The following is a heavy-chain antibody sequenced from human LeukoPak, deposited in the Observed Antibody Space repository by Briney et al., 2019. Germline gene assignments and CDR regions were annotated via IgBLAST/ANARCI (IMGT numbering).Heavy chain of an antibody. CDR1: GYSFTSYW. Sequence: GESLKISCKGSGYSFTSYWIGWVRQMPGKGLEWMGIIYPGDSDTRYSPSFQGQVTISADKSISTAYLQWSSLKASDTAMYYCARHRGTRDGYNYVEYYYYYGMDVWGQGTTVTVSS. CDR3: ARHRGTRDGYNYVEYYYYYGMDV. V-gene: IGHV5-51*01. J-gene: IGHJ6*02. CDR2: IYPGDSDT. D-gene: IGHD5-24*01.